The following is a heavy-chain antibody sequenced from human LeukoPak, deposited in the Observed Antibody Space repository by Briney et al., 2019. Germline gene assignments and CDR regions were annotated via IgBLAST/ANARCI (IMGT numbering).Heavy chain of an antibody. V-gene: IGHV3-20*04. Sequence: GGSLRLSCAASGFTFDDYGMSWVRQAPGKGLEWVSGINWNGGSTGYADSVKGRFTISRDNAKNSLYLQMNSLRAEDTALYYCARDLVAVAGTLRFDPWGQGTPVTVSS. D-gene: IGHD6-19*01. CDR1: GFTFDDYG. CDR3: ARDLVAVAGTLRFDP. CDR2: INWNGGST. J-gene: IGHJ5*02.